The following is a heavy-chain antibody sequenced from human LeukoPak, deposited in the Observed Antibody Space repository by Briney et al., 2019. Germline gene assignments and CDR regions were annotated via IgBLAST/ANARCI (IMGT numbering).Heavy chain of an antibody. V-gene: IGHV3-48*03. CDR2: IVSSGTTI. D-gene: IGHD3-10*01. Sequence: GGSLRLTCTASGFTFRVYGMSGVRQAPGKGLEWISYIVSSGTTIYYADSVKGRFTISRANAKNSLLLQMNILRAENTAVYYGVMEMFDTGSFYHFDYWGQGALVTVSS. CDR1: GFTFRVYG. CDR3: VMEMFDTGSFYHFDY. J-gene: IGHJ4*02.